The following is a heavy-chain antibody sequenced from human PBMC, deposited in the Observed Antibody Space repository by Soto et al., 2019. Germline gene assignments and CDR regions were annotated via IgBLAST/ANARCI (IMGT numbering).Heavy chain of an antibody. CDR3: ARVAHYDFWSGYSDY. D-gene: IGHD3-3*01. CDR1: GYTFTSYG. Sequence: QVQLVQSGAEVKKPGASVKVSCKASGYTFTSYGISWVRQAPGQGLEWMGWISAYNGNTNYAQKLQGRVTMTTDTSTRTAYMELRSLRSDDTAVYYCARVAHYDFWSGYSDYWGQGTLVTVSS. V-gene: IGHV1-18*01. CDR2: ISAYNGNT. J-gene: IGHJ4*02.